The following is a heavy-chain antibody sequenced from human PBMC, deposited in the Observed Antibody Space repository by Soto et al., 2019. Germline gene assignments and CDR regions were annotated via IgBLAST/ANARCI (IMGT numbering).Heavy chain of an antibody. CDR3: AKSRMPYYASCLGY. Sequence: QVQLVESGGGVVQPGRSLRLSCAASGFTFSSYGMHWVRQAPGKGLEWVALISYDGSNKYYADSVKGRFTISRDNSKNKLYLQMHSLRPEDTAVYYCAKSRMPYYASCLGYWGQGTLVTVSS. CDR1: GFTFSSYG. CDR2: ISYDGSNK. J-gene: IGHJ4*02. V-gene: IGHV3-30*18. D-gene: IGHD3-10*01.